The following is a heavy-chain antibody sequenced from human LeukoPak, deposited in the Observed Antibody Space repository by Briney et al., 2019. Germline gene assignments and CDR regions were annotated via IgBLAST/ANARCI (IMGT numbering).Heavy chain of an antibody. J-gene: IGHJ4*02. CDR2: IKGDGGEK. Sequence: GGSLRLSCAGSGFTSRSYWMNWVRQAPGKGLEWVANIKGDGGEKYADSVEGRCTISRDNAKNSVYLQMNSLRVEDTAVYYCVRDNRWASDYWGQGTLVTVSS. CDR3: VRDNRWASDY. D-gene: IGHD4-23*01. CDR1: GFTSRSYW. V-gene: IGHV3-7*01.